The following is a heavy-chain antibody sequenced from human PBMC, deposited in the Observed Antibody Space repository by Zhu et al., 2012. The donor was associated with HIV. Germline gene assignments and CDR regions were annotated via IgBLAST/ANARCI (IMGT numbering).Heavy chain of an antibody. J-gene: IGHJ3*01. D-gene: IGHD6-19*01. Sequence: QVQLQESGPGLVKPSETLSLTCTVSGGTISSSSYFWAWIRQTPGKGLEWIGSIYYGGSTHYNPSLKSRLSISVDTSKNQFSLKLSSVTAADTALYHCAKTRTSGWYSYAFHVWGQGQWSPSLQ. CDR2: IYYGGST. CDR1: GGTISSSSYF. V-gene: IGHV4-39*01. CDR3: AKTRTSGWYSYAFHV.